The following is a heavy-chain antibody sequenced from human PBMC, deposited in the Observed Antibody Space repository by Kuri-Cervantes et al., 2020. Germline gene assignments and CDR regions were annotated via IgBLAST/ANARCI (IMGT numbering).Heavy chain of an antibody. Sequence: SETLSLTCTVSGGSISSSSYYWGWIRQPPGKGLEWIGSIYYSGSTYYNPSLKSRVTISVDTSKNQFSLKLSSVTAADMAVYYCARGAGSFDYWGQGTLVTVSS. CDR2: IYYSGST. V-gene: IGHV4-39*01. D-gene: IGHD3-10*01. J-gene: IGHJ4*02. CDR1: GGSISSSSYY. CDR3: ARGAGSFDY.